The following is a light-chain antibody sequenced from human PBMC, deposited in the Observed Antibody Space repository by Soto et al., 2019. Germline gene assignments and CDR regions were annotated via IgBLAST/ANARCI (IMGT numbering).Light chain of an antibody. V-gene: IGKV3-20*01. CDR2: GAS. Sequence: EIVLTQSPGTLSLSPGERATLSCRASQSVSSSYLAWYQQNPGQAPRLLIYGASSRAPGIPDRFSGSGSGANFTLTISRLEPEDFAVYYCQQYGSSPPWTFGQGTKVEIK. CDR3: QQYGSSPPWT. CDR1: QSVSSSY. J-gene: IGKJ1*01.